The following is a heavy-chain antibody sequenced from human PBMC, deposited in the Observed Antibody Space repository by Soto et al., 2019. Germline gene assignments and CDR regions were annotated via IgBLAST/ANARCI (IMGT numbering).Heavy chain of an antibody. CDR3: ARNPNTAPYYFYGMDV. V-gene: IGHV6-1*01. Sequence: SQTLSLTCAISGDSVSSNSAAWNWIRQSPSRGLEWLGRTYYRSKWYNDYAVSVKSRITINPDTSKNQFSLQLNSVTPEDAALYYCARNPNTAPYYFYGMDVWGQGTTVTVSS. CDR1: GDSVSSNSAA. D-gene: IGHD2-21*02. J-gene: IGHJ6*02. CDR2: TYYRSKWYN.